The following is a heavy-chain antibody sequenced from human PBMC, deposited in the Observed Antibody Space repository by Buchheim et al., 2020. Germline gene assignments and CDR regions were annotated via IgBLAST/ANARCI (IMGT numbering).Heavy chain of an antibody. CDR1: GYTFTSYY. CDR3: ARDTRGIAVAGTQGFDP. J-gene: IGHJ5*02. D-gene: IGHD6-19*01. Sequence: QVQLVQSGAEVKKPGASVKVSCKASGYTFTSYYMHWVRQAPGQGLEWMGIINPSGGSTSYAQKFQGRVTMTRDTSTSTVYMEPSSLRSKDTAVYYCARDTRGIAVAGTQGFDPWGQGTL. CDR2: INPSGGST. V-gene: IGHV1-46*01.